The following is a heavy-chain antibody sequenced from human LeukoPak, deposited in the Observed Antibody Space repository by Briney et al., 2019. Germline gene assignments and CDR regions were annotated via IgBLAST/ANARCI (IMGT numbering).Heavy chain of an antibody. CDR1: GFTFNTYT. Sequence: GGSLRLSCAASGFTFNTYTMNWVRQAPGKGLEWVSYISGSSGIIDYADSVRGRFTISRDNAKNSLYLQMNSLRAEDTAVYYCVSFYETYWGRGTLVTVSS. CDR3: VSFYETY. J-gene: IGHJ4*02. V-gene: IGHV3-48*01. CDR2: ISGSSGII. D-gene: IGHD2-2*01.